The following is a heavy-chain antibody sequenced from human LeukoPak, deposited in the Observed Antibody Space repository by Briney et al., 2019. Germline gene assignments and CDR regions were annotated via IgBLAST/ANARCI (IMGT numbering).Heavy chain of an antibody. Sequence: GGSLRLSCAASGFTFSSYVMHWVRQAPGKGLEWVAVISYDGSNKYYADSVKGRFTISRDNSKNTLYLQMNSLRAEDTAVYYCAKDRVVVVAATPDYWGQGTLVTVSS. CDR3: AKDRVVVVAATPDY. V-gene: IGHV3-30*18. CDR2: ISYDGSNK. CDR1: GFTFSSYV. D-gene: IGHD2-15*01. J-gene: IGHJ4*02.